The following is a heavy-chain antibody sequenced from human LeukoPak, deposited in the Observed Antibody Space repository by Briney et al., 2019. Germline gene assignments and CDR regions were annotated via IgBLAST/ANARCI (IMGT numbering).Heavy chain of an antibody. CDR2: INHSGST. CDR3: ASTGRCSGGSCYWDYYYYYYMDV. D-gene: IGHD2-15*01. J-gene: IGHJ6*03. V-gene: IGHV4-34*01. CDR1: GGSFSGYY. Sequence: SETLSLTCAVYGGSFSGYYWSWIRQPPGKGLEWIGEINHSGSTNYNPSLKSRVTISVDTSKNQFSLKLSSVTAADTAVYYCASTGRCSGGSCYWDYYYYYYMDVWGKGTTVTVSS.